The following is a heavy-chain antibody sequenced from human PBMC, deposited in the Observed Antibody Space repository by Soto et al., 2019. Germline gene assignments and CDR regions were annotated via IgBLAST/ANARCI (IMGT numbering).Heavy chain of an antibody. Sequence: ASVKVSCKASGGTFSSYAISWVRQAPGQGLEWMGGIIPIFGTANYAQKFQGRVTITADESTSTAYMELSSLRSEDTAVYYCARGADSSGYYSTNYYYYGMDVWGQGTTVTVSS. CDR3: ARGADSSGYYSTNYYYYGMDV. CDR1: GGTFSSYA. V-gene: IGHV1-69*13. D-gene: IGHD3-22*01. J-gene: IGHJ6*02. CDR2: IIPIFGTA.